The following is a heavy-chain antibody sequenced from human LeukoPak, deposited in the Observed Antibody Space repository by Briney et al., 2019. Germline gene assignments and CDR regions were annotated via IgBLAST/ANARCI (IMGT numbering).Heavy chain of an antibody. CDR1: GFTFSTYW. J-gene: IGHJ4*02. CDR3: AKDLPAAYFDS. V-gene: IGHV3-7*01. D-gene: IGHD2-2*01. Sequence: GGSLRLSCAASGFTFSTYWMSWVRQAPGKGLEWVANIKQDGSEKYYVDSVKGRFTISRDNAKNSLYLQMNTLRPEDTAVFYCAKDLPAAYFDSWGQGTLVTVSS. CDR2: IKQDGSEK.